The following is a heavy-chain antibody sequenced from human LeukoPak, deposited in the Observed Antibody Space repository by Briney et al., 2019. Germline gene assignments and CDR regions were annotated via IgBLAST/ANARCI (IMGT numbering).Heavy chain of an antibody. CDR1: GGSISSYY. CDR3: ARARYSYGPYYFDY. D-gene: IGHD5-18*01. V-gene: IGHV4-59*01. J-gene: IGHJ4*02. CDR2: IYYSGST. Sequence: SETLSLTCTVSGGSISSYYWSWIRQPPGKGLEWIGYIYYSGSTNYNPSLKSRVTILVDTSKNQFSLKLSSVTAADTAVYYCARARYSYGPYYFDYWGQGTLVTVSS.